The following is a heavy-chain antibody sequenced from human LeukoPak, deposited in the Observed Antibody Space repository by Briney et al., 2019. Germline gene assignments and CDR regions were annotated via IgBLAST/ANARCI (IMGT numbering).Heavy chain of an antibody. Sequence: PGGSPRLSCAASGFTFSSYAMSWVRQAPGKGLEWVSAISGSGGSTYYADSVKGRFTISRDNPKNTLYLQVNSLRAEDTAVYYCARERLYGSGTGLYWGQGTLVTVSS. CDR2: ISGSGGST. CDR1: GFTFSSYA. CDR3: ARERLYGSGTGLY. J-gene: IGHJ4*02. D-gene: IGHD3-10*01. V-gene: IGHV3-23*01.